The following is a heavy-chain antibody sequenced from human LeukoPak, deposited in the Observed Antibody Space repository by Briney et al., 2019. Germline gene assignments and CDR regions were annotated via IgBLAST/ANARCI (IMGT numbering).Heavy chain of an antibody. CDR3: ARVRPAAIPIDAFDI. J-gene: IGHJ3*02. CDR2: ISSSSSYI. Sequence: GGSLRLSCEASGFTFSSYSMNWVRQAPGKGLEWVSSISSSSSYIYYADSVKGRFTISRDNAKNSLYLQMNSLRAEDTAVYYCARVRPAAIPIDAFDIWGQGTMVTVSS. V-gene: IGHV3-21*01. D-gene: IGHD2-2*02. CDR1: GFTFSSYS.